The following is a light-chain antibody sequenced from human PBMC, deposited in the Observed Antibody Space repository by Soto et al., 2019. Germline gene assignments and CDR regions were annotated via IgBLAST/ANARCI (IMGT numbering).Light chain of an antibody. CDR1: QSVGNN. CDR3: QQYNKWPLT. V-gene: IGKV3-15*01. Sequence: VLLAQSPVTLSVSPGDGTSLSCRASQSVGNNLAWYQQKPGQAPRLLVYGASTRATGVPARFSGSGSGTEFTLTISSLGSEDFAVYFCQQYNKWPLTFGQGTKVDIK. J-gene: IGKJ1*01. CDR2: GAS.